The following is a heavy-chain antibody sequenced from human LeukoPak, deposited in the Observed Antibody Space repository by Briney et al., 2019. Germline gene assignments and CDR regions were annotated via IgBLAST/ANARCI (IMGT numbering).Heavy chain of an antibody. D-gene: IGHD6-13*01. Sequence: SETLSLTCTVSGGSISSYYWSWIRQPPGKELEWIGYIYYSGRTNYNPSLKSRVTISVDTSKNQFSLKLSSVTAADTAVYYCARRNMESSSWSGRVWFDPWGQGTLVSVSS. CDR2: IYYSGRT. V-gene: IGHV4-59*08. CDR3: ARRNMESSSWSGRVWFDP. J-gene: IGHJ5*02. CDR1: GGSISSYY.